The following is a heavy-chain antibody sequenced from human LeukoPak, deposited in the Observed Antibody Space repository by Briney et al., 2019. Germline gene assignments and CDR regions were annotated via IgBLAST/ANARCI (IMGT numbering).Heavy chain of an antibody. D-gene: IGHD2-15*01. J-gene: IGHJ4*02. CDR1: GFTFSSYA. CDR2: IKQDGSEK. V-gene: IGHV3-7*01. CDR3: ARAHAVVDFDY. Sequence: PGGSLRLSCAASGFTFSSYAMSWVRQAPGKGLEWVANIKQDGSEKYYVDSVKGRFTISRDNAKNSLYLQMNSLRAEDTAVYYCARAHAVVDFDYWGQGTLVTVSS.